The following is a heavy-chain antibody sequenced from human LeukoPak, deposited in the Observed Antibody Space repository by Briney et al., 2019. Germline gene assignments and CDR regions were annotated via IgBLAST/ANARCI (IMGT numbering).Heavy chain of an antibody. Sequence: PGGSLRLSCAATGFTFSSYAMTWVRQAPGKGLEWVSGISGSGDTPYYADSVKGRFTISRDNSKNTLYLQMSSLRDEDTAIYYCAKDRIAAAGTVDYWGQGTLVTVSS. J-gene: IGHJ4*02. CDR1: GFTFSSYA. V-gene: IGHV3-23*01. D-gene: IGHD6-13*01. CDR3: AKDRIAAAGTVDY. CDR2: ISGSGDTP.